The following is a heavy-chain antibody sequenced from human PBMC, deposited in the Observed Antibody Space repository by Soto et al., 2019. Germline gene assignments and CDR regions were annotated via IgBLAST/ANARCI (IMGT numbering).Heavy chain of an antibody. CDR2: INPNSGGT. CDR1: GYTFTGYY. V-gene: IGHV1-2*02. CDR3: ARGPRIRFLEWLTNWFDP. Sequence: ASVKVSCKASGYTFTGYYMHWVRQAPGQGLEWMGWINPNSGGTNYAQKFQGRVTMTRDTSISTAYMELSRLRSDDTAVYYCARGPRIRFLEWLTNWFDPWGQGTLVTVS. D-gene: IGHD3-3*01. J-gene: IGHJ5*02.